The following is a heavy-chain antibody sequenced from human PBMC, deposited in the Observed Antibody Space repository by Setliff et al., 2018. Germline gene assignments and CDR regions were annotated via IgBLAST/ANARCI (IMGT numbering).Heavy chain of an antibody. CDR3: ARGRNVAARLLDT. CDR1: GGTFSHYY. CDR2: INHSGST. Sequence: KTSETLSLTCAAYGGTFSHYYWTWIRQSPGKGLEWIGEINHSGSTNYNPSLKSRVTISTDTSKDQFSLRMSSVSAADAAIYYCARGRNVAARLLDTWGQGSRVTVSS. D-gene: IGHD6-6*01. V-gene: IGHV4-34*01. J-gene: IGHJ5*02.